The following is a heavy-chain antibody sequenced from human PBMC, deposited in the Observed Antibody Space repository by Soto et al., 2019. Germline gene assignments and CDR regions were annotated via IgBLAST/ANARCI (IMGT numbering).Heavy chain of an antibody. CDR2: VSWNSGSI. Sequence: EVQLVESGGGLVQPGRSLRLSCAASGFTFDDYAMHWVRQAPGKGLEWVSGVSWNSGSIGYADSVKGRVTLSRDNAKNSLYQHMNSLGAEDTALYYCAKGRIVVVTAGEFQHSGQGTLFTVS. D-gene: IGHD2-21*02. CDR1: GFTFDDYA. V-gene: IGHV3-9*01. CDR3: AKGRIVVVTAGEFQH. J-gene: IGHJ1*01.